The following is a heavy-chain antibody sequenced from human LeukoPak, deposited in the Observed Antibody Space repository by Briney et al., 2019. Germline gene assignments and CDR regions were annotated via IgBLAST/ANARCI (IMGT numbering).Heavy chain of an antibody. CDR2: IYHSGST. D-gene: IGHD6-13*01. CDR1: GYSISSGYY. V-gene: IGHV4-38-2*02. CDR3: ARDLEQQAFLAPDWYFDL. J-gene: IGHJ2*01. Sequence: SETLSLTCTVSGYSISSGYYWGWIRQPPGKGLEWIGSIYHSGSTYYNPSLKSRVTISVDTSKNQFSLKLSSVTAADTAVYYCARDLEQQAFLAPDWYFDLWGRGTLVTVSS.